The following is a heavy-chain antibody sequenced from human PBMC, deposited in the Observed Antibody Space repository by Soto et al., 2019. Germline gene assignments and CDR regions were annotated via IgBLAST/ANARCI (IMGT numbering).Heavy chain of an antibody. CDR2: ISGSGGST. J-gene: IGHJ4*02. D-gene: IGHD6-6*01. Sequence: GGSLRLACAASGVTFSSYAMSWVRQAPGKGLEWVSSISGSGGSTYYADSVKGRFTITRDNSKNTLYLQMNSLRAEDTAVYYCAKDKKTIAARHFDYWGQGTLVTVSS. CDR3: AKDKKTIAARHFDY. CDR1: GVTFSSYA. V-gene: IGHV3-23*01.